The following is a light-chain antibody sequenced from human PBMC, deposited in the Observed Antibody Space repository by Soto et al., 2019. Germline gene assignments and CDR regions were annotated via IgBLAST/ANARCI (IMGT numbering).Light chain of an antibody. CDR2: DAS. CDR1: QSISSW. CDR3: QQYNSYSGT. V-gene: IGKV1-5*01. J-gene: IGKJ1*01. Sequence: DIQMTQSPSTLSASVGDRVTITCRASQSISSWLAWYQQKPGKAPKLLIYDASSLESGVPSRFSGSGSGTEFTLPISCPQPDEFATSYCQQYNSYSGTFGQGTKVEIK.